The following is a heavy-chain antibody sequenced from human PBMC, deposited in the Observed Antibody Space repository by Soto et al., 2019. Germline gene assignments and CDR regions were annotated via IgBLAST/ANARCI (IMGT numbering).Heavy chain of an antibody. D-gene: IGHD5-18*01. Sequence: QVQLVQSGAEVKKPGSSVKVSCKASGGTFSSYAISWVRQAPGQGLEWMGGIIPIFGTANYAQKIQGRVTITADKSTSTAYMELSSLRSEDTAVYYCASGYSYGWRKGYYYGMDVWGQGTTVTVSS. CDR2: IIPIFGTA. CDR1: GGTFSSYA. J-gene: IGHJ6*02. CDR3: ASGYSYGWRKGYYYGMDV. V-gene: IGHV1-69*06.